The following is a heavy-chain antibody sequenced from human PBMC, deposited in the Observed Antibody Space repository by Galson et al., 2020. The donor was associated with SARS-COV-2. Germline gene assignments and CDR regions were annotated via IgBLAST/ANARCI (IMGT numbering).Heavy chain of an antibody. CDR2: ISYDGSNK. Sequence: TGGSLRLSCAASGFTFSSYGMHWVRQAPGKGLEWVAVISYDGSNKYYADSVKGRFTISRDNSKNTLYLQMNSLRAEDTAVYYCAKDWRYCSGGSCLDYCGMDVWGQGTTVTGSS. CDR3: AKDWRYCSGGSCLDYCGMDV. J-gene: IGHJ6*02. V-gene: IGHV3-30*18. D-gene: IGHD2-15*01. CDR1: GFTFSSYG.